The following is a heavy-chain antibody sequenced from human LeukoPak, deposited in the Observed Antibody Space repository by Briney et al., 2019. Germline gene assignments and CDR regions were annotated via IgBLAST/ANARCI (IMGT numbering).Heavy chain of an antibody. D-gene: IGHD1/OR15-1a*01. J-gene: IGHJ4*02. V-gene: IGHV3-9*01. CDR2: ISWNSGSI. Sequence: PGGSLRLSCAASGFTFYDYAMHWVRQAPGKGLEWVSGISWNSGSIGYADSVKGRFTISRDNAKNSLYLQMNSLRPEDTAFYYSAKDPAYEWKNFNYFDYWGQGTLVTVSS. CDR1: GFTFYDYA. CDR3: AKDPAYEWKNFNYFDY.